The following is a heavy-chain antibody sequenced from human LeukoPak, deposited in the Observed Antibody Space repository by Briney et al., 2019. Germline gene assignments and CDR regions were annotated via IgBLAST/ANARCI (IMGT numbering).Heavy chain of an antibody. J-gene: IGHJ5*02. CDR1: GYRFIDHW. CDR3: ARQGRLSDYSGGS. CDR2: IFPAGPDT. D-gene: IGHD2-21*01. Sequence: GESLKISCKASGYRFIDHWIGWVRQKPGKGLEWMGIIFPAGPDTRYSPSFQGRVTFSADESITTAYLQWNSLKASDTAMYFCARQGRLSDYSGGSWGQGTLVTVSS. V-gene: IGHV5-51*01.